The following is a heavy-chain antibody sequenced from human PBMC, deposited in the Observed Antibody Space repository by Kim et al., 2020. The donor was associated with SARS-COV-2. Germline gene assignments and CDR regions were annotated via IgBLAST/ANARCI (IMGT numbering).Heavy chain of an antibody. CDR3: ARGRIGDY. V-gene: IGHV4-30-2*04. J-gene: IGHJ4*02. Sequence: SGRTYYNPSRKSRITISVDTSKNQFSLKLSSVTAADTAVYYCARGRIGDYWGQGTLVTVSS. CDR2: SGRT.